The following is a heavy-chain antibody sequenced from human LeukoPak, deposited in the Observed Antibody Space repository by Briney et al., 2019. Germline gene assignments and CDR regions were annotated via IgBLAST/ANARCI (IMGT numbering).Heavy chain of an antibody. Sequence: SETLSLTCTVSSGSINNYYWNWIRQPPGKGLEWIGYIFYSGSTNYSPSLKSRVTMSVDTSKNLFSLKVSSVTAADTAVYYCARGRSNYYGMDVWGQGTTVTVSS. CDR3: ARGRSNYYGMDV. V-gene: IGHV4-59*01. CDR2: IFYSGST. D-gene: IGHD1-26*01. CDR1: SGSINNYY. J-gene: IGHJ6*02.